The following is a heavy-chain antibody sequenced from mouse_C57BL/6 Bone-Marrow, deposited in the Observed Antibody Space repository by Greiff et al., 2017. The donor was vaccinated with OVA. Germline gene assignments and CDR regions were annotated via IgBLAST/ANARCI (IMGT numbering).Heavy chain of an antibody. D-gene: IGHD2-3*01. J-gene: IGHJ3*01. CDR1: GFTFSDYY. CDR2: ISNGGGST. Sequence: EVKLVESGGGLVQPGGSLKLSCAASGFTFSDYYMYWVRQTPETRLEWVAYISNGGGSTSYPDTVKGRFTISRDNAKNTLYLQMSSLKSEDTAMYDCARGGYYAPVAYWGQGTLVTVSA. CDR3: ARGGYYAPVAY. V-gene: IGHV5-12*01.